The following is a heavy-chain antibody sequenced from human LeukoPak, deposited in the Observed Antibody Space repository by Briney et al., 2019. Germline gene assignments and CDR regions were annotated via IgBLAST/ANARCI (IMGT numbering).Heavy chain of an antibody. Sequence: GASVKVSCKISGYTLTEVSMHWVRQAPGKGLEWMGGFDPAGGEPIYAQKFQGRVTMSEDTSTDTAYMDLSSLRSEDTAVYYCATEVVGYGDVHYFDSWGQGTLVTVSS. CDR1: GYTLTEVS. J-gene: IGHJ4*02. D-gene: IGHD4-17*01. CDR2: FDPAGGEP. CDR3: ATEVVGYGDVHYFDS. V-gene: IGHV1-24*01.